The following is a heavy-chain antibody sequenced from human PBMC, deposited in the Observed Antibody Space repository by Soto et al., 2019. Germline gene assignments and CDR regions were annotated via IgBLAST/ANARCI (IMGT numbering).Heavy chain of an antibody. CDR3: ARFARYGDYGESFDS. J-gene: IGHJ4*02. CDR2: ISHSGTTI. CDR1: GFTFSDYY. D-gene: IGHD4-17*01. V-gene: IGHV3-11*01. Sequence: QVQLVESGGGLVKPGGSLTLSCAASGFTFSDYYMSWIRQAPGKGLEWVSYISHSGTTIYYADSVKGRFTISRDNAKNSLHLQMNSLRAEDTAVYYCARFARYGDYGESFDSWGQGTLVTVSS.